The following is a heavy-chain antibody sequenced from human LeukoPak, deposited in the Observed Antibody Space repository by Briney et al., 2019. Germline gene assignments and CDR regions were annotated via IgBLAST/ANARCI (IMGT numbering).Heavy chain of an antibody. Sequence: GGSLRLSCAASGFTFSSYAMSWVRQAPGKGLEWVSAISGSGGSTYYADSVKGRFTISRDNSKNTLYLQMNSLRAEDTAVYYCARLDAWDHTGITALDYWGQGTLVTVSS. J-gene: IGHJ4*02. V-gene: IGHV3-23*01. D-gene: IGHD1-20*01. CDR1: GFTFSSYA. CDR2: ISGSGGST. CDR3: ARLDAWDHTGITALDY.